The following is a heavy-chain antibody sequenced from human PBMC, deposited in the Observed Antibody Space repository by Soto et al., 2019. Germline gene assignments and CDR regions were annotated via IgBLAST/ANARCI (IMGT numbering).Heavy chain of an antibody. CDR3: ARGGTNRILFFIH. V-gene: IGHV1-69*13. CDR1: GGTFSSYA. CDR2: IIPIFGTA. Sequence: SVKVSCKASGGTFSSYAISWVRQAPGQGLEWMGGIIPIFGTANYAQKSQGRVTITADESTSTAYMELSSLRSEDTAVYYCARGGTNRILFFIHWGQGTLVTVSS. D-gene: IGHD2-15*01. J-gene: IGHJ4*02.